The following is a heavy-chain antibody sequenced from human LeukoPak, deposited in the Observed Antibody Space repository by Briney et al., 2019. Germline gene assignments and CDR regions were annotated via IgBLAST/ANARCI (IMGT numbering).Heavy chain of an antibody. CDR3: AREMATTDASDG. CDR1: GFTFSNYR. V-gene: IGHV3-33*01. D-gene: IGHD5-24*01. J-gene: IGHJ3*01. CDR2: IWYDGSNK. Sequence: GGSLRLSCAASGFTFSNYRTGSVRQAPGKGLEWVAVIWYDGSNKYYADSVKGRFTISRDNSKNTLYLQMNSLRAEDTAVYYCAREMATTDASDGWRQGTMVTVSS.